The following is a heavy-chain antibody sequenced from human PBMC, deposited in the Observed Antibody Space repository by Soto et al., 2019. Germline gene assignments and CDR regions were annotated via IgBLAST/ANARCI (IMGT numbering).Heavy chain of an antibody. CDR1: GGTFSSYA. CDR3: ARGYYYDSSGYYPARDY. CDR2: IIPIFGTA. Sequence: SVKVSCKASGGTFSSYAISWVRQAPGQGLEWMGGIIPIFGTANYAQKLQGRVTMTTDTSTSTAYMELRSLRSDDTAVYYCARGYYYDSSGYYPARDYWGQGTLVTVS. J-gene: IGHJ4*02. V-gene: IGHV1-69*05. D-gene: IGHD3-22*01.